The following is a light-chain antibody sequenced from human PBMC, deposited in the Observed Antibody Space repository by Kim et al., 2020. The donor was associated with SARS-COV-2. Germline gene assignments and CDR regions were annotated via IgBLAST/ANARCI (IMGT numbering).Light chain of an antibody. CDR2: AAS. J-gene: IGKJ5*01. Sequence: DIQVTQSPSSVSASVGDRVTITCRASEDISRWLAWYQQKPGKAPKLLIYAASTLQSGVPSRFSGSGSGTDFTLTISSLQPEDFAVYYCQQANSFPITFGQGTRLEIK. CDR3: QQANSFPIT. V-gene: IGKV1-12*01. CDR1: EDISRW.